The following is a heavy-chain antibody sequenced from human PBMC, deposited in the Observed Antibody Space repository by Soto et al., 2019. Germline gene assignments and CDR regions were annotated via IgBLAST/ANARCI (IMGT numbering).Heavy chain of an antibody. CDR2: ISGSDSST. J-gene: IGHJ4*02. CDR3: AKGSSSSSWYPDY. Sequence: EVHLLESGGGLVQSGGSLRLSCAASGFTFSSYAMTWVRQAPGKGLEWVSVISGSDSSTYYADSVKGRFTISRDNSKNTLYLQMNSLRADDTAIYYCAKGSSSSSWYPDYWGQGTLVTVSS. V-gene: IGHV3-23*01. D-gene: IGHD6-13*01. CDR1: GFTFSSYA.